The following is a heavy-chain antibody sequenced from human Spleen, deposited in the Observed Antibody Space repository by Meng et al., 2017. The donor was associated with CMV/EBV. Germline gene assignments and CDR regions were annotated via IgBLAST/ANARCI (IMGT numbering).Heavy chain of an antibody. CDR1: GFNFSRYD. J-gene: IGHJ6*02. Sequence: LSLTCAASGFNFSRYDMHWVRQGTGKGLEWVSGIGTAGDTYYPDSVKGRFTISRENARNSLHLQMNSLRAGDTAVYFCARATYCNSTNCYPWGMDVWGQGTTVTVSS. V-gene: IGHV3-13*01. CDR3: ARATYCNSTNCYPWGMDV. CDR2: IGTAGDT. D-gene: IGHD2-2*01.